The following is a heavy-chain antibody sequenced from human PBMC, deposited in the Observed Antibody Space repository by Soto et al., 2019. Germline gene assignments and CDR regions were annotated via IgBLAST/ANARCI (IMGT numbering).Heavy chain of an antibody. CDR3: AKDLFTVTTGGGFHY. Sequence: EVQLVESGGVVVQPGRSLRLSCAASGFTFHDYTMHWVRQAPGKGLEWVSLISWHGGSTDYADSVKGRFTISRDNSKNFLYLQMNSLRTEDTALYYCAKDLFTVTTGGGFHYWGQGTLVTVSS. J-gene: IGHJ4*02. V-gene: IGHV3-43*01. D-gene: IGHD4-17*01. CDR1: GFTFHDYT. CDR2: ISWHGGST.